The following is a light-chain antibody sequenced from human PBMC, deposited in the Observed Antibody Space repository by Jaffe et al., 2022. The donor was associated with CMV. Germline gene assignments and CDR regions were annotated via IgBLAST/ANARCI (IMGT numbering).Light chain of an antibody. J-gene: IGKJ1*01. CDR1: QSISTN. V-gene: IGKV3-15*01. CDR2: GAS. Sequence: EIVMTQSPVTLSVSPGERATLSCRASQSISTNLAWYQQKPGLAPRLLVYGASTRATGIPARFSGAGSGTEFTLTISSLQSEDLALYYCLQYNDWRWTFGQGTKVEVK. CDR3: LQYNDWRWT.